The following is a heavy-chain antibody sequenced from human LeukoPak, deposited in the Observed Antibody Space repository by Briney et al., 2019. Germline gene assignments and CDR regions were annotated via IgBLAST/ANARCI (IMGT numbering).Heavy chain of an antibody. CDR1: GYTFTSYA. CDR2: INAGNGNT. J-gene: IGHJ5*02. D-gene: IGHD6-13*01. V-gene: IGHV1-3*01. Sequence: GASVKVSCKASGYTFTSYAMHWVRQAPGQRLEWMGWINAGNGNTKYLQKFQGRVTITRDTSASTAYMELSSLRSEDTAVYYCARRIAAAGNNWFDPWGQGTLVTVSS. CDR3: ARRIAAAGNNWFDP.